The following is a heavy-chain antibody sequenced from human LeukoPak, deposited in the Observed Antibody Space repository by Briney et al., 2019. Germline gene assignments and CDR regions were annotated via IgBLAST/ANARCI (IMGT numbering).Heavy chain of an antibody. CDR3: ARATRGSY. CDR2: IDQDGGET. Sequence: PGGSLRLSCAASGFTFSSYWMTWVRQAPGKGLQWVANIDQDGGETHYVDSVKGRFTISRDNAKNSLYLQMNRLTADDTGMYYCARATRGSYWGQGTQIIVSS. V-gene: IGHV3-7*01. CDR1: GFTFSSYW. J-gene: IGHJ4*02. D-gene: IGHD3-10*01.